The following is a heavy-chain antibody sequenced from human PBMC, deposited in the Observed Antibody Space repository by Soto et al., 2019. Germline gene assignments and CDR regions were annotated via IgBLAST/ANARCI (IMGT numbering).Heavy chain of an antibody. V-gene: IGHV4-4*07. D-gene: IGHD6-13*01. CDR3: AGNIAAAGRRYYGMDV. J-gene: IGHJ6*02. CDR2: ISTTETT. Sequence: SETLSLTCTVSGGSISSYYWSWIRQPAGKGLEWIGRISTTETTNYNPSLKSRVSMSLDTSKSQVSLKLSSMTAADAAVYYCAGNIAAAGRRYYGMDVWGQGTTVTVSS. CDR1: GGSISSYY.